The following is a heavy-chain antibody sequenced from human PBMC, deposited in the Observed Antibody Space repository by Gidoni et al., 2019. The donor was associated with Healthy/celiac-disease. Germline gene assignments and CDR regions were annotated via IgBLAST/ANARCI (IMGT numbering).Heavy chain of an antibody. V-gene: IGHV3-23*01. D-gene: IGHD6-13*01. Sequence: EVQLLESGGGLVQPGGSLRLSCAASGFTFSSYAMSWVRQAPGKGLEWVSAISGSGGSTYYADSVKGRFTISRDNSKNTLYLQMNSLRAEDTAVYYCANNIAAAGGEFDYWGQGTLVTVSS. CDR1: GFTFSSYA. CDR2: ISGSGGST. J-gene: IGHJ4*02. CDR3: ANNIAAAGGEFDY.